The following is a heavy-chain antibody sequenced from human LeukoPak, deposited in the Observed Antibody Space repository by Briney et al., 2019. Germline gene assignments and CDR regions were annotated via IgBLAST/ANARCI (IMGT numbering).Heavy chain of an antibody. CDR1: GFIFSNYP. V-gene: IGHV3-48*01. Sequence: TGGSLRLSCGASGFIFSNYPMNWVRQAPGKGLEWVSYISGSSSAKYYADSVKGRFTISRDNAKNSLYLQMNSLRAGDTAAYYCARGLGPTIFGVVMPDYWGQGTLVTVSS. J-gene: IGHJ4*02. D-gene: IGHD3-3*01. CDR2: ISGSSSAK. CDR3: ARGLGPTIFGVVMPDY.